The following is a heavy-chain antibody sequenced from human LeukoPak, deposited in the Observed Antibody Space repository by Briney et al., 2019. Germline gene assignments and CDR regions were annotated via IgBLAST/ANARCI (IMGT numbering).Heavy chain of an antibody. CDR3: ARDSGWVYYYYYMDV. J-gene: IGHJ6*03. CDR2: ISAYNGNT. D-gene: IGHD6-19*01. Sequence: VASVKVSCKASGYTFTSYGISRVRQAPGQGLEWMGWISAYNGNTNYAQKLQGRVTMTTDTSTSTAYMELRSLRSNDTAVYYCARDSGWVYYYYYMDVWGKGTTVTVSS. CDR1: GYTFTSYG. V-gene: IGHV1-18*01.